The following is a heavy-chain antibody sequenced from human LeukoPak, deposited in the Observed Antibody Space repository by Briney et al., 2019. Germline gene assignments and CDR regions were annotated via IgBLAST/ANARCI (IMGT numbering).Heavy chain of an antibody. CDR3: ARASRLSPFDY. CDR1: GGSISSYY. CDR2: IYYSGST. V-gene: IGHV4-59*01. Sequence: SETLSLTCTVSGGSISSYYWSWIRQPPGKGLEWIGDIYYSGSTNYNPSLKSRVTISVDTSKNQFSLKLSSVTAADTAVYYCARASRLSPFDYWGQGTLVTVSS. J-gene: IGHJ4*02.